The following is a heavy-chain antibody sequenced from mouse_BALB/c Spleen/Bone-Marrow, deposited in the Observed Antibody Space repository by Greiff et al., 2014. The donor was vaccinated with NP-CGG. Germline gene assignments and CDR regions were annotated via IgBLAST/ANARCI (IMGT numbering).Heavy chain of an antibody. D-gene: IGHD6-1*01. J-gene: IGHJ4*01. CDR1: GYTFSSYW. V-gene: IGHV1-9*01. Sequence: QVTLKESGAELMKPGASVKISCKATGYTFSSYWIEWVKQGPGHGLEWIGEILPGSGSTNYNEKFKGKATFTADTSSNTAYMQLSSLTSEDSAVYYCARASWDYWGQGTSVTVSS. CDR2: ILPGSGST. CDR3: ARASWDY.